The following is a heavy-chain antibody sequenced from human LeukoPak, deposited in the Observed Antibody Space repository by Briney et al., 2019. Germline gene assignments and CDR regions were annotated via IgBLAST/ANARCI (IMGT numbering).Heavy chain of an antibody. CDR1: GDPITNSRFY. CDR2: IYFSGLT. Sequence: SETLSLTCSVSGDPITNSRFYWGWVRQSPGRGLEWIGVIYFSGLTYYNPSLKSRVTISVDTSKNQFSLKLSSVTAADTAVYYCARQAAVTTSWFDPWGQGTLVTVSS. V-gene: IGHV4-39*01. D-gene: IGHD4-17*01. J-gene: IGHJ5*02. CDR3: ARQAAVTTSWFDP.